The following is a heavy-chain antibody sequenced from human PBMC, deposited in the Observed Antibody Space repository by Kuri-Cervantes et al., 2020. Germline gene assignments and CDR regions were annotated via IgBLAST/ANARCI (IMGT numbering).Heavy chain of an antibody. CDR1: GFTFSPYS. CDR2: ISPRSDYI. Sequence: GESLKISCVGSGFTFSPYSLNWVRQAPGKGLEWVSCISPRSDYISYVDSVKGRFTIPRDNAKSSLFLQMNSLRAEDTAIYYCARETGDQAFDIWGQGTMVTVSS. D-gene: IGHD2-21*01. J-gene: IGHJ3*02. V-gene: IGHV3-21*01. CDR3: ARETGDQAFDI.